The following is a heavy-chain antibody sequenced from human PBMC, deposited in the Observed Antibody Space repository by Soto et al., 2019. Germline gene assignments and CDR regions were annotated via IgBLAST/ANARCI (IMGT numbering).Heavy chain of an antibody. V-gene: IGHV3-49*03. J-gene: IGHJ6*02. CDR1: GFTFGDYA. Sequence: GGSLRLSCTASGFTFGDYAMSWFRQAPGKGLEWVGFIRSKAYGGTTEYAASVKGRFTISRDDSKSIAYLQMNSLKTEDTAVYYCTRGDRPYGSGSYYHYYYYYGMDVWGQGTTVTVSS. CDR3: TRGDRPYGSGSYYHYYYYYGMDV. D-gene: IGHD3-10*01. CDR2: IRSKAYGGTT.